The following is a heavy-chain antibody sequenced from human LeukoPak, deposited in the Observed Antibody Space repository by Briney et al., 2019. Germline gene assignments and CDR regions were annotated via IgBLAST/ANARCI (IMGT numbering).Heavy chain of an antibody. J-gene: IGHJ4*02. D-gene: IGHD3-10*01. Sequence: GGSLRLSCAASGCTFSSYAMSWVRKAPGKGLEWVSAISGSGGSTYYADSVKGRFTISRDNSKNTLYLQMNSLRAEDTAVYYCAKPLSPAGSGSYYKSAPFDYWGQGTLVTVSS. CDR2: ISGSGGST. V-gene: IGHV3-23*01. CDR3: AKPLSPAGSGSYYKSAPFDY. CDR1: GCTFSSYA.